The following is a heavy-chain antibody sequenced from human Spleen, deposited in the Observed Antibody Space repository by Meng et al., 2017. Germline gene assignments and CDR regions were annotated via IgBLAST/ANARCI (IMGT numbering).Heavy chain of an antibody. Sequence: QVQLQQWGAGLLKPSEPLSLTCAVYGGSFSGYYWSWIRQPPGKGLEWIGEINHSGSTNYNPSLKSRVTISVDTSKNQFSLKLSSVTAADTAVYYCARGPIAAAGRAYYWFDPWGQGTLVTVSS. V-gene: IGHV4-34*01. J-gene: IGHJ5*02. CDR2: INHSGST. D-gene: IGHD6-13*01. CDR1: GGSFSGYY. CDR3: ARGPIAAAGRAYYWFDP.